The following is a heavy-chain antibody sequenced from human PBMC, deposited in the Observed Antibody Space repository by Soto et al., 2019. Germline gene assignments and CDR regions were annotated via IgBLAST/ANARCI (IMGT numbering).Heavy chain of an antibody. J-gene: IGHJ4*02. CDR3: AKDNSLTKSYFAH. CDR1: GFTFCDYS. V-gene: IGHV3-9*01. CDR2: IYWNSGTI. Sequence: GGSLRLSCAASGFTFCDYSMHWVRQAPGKGLEWVSSIYWNSGTIDYADSVKGRFTISRDNAKNSLYLQMNSLRPEDTAFYYCAKDNSLTKSYFAHWAQGTLVTVSS. D-gene: IGHD2-21*01.